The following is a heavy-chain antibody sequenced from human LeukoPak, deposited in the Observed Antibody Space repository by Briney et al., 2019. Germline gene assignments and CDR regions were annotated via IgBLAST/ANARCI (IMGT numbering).Heavy chain of an antibody. Sequence: PGGSLRLSCAASGFTFYSYAMSWVRQAPGKGLEWVSAISGSGASTYYADSVKGRFTITRDNSKNMLFLEMKSLTAAETAVYFCARWKFGESDSPFFYFYFGMDVWGQGTTVTVSS. CDR1: GFTFYSYA. CDR3: ARWKFGESDSPFFYFYFGMDV. V-gene: IGHV3-23*01. J-gene: IGHJ6*02. CDR2: ISGSGAST. D-gene: IGHD3-10*01.